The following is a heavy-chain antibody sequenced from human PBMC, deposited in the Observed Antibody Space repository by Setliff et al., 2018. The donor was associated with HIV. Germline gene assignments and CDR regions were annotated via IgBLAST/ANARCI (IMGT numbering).Heavy chain of an antibody. CDR1: GGSISSGSYY. Sequence: SETLSLTCTISGGSISSGSYYWSWIRQPAGKGLEWIGHIYTSGSTYYNPSLKSRVTISVDTSKNQFSLKLSSVTAADTAVYYCARAPITIFGVIIIPVYFDYWGQGTLVTVSS. D-gene: IGHD3-3*01. J-gene: IGHJ4*02. V-gene: IGHV4-61*09. CDR3: ARAPITIFGVIIIPVYFDY. CDR2: IYTSGST.